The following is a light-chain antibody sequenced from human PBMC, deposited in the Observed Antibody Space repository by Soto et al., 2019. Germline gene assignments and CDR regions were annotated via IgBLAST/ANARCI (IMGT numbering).Light chain of an antibody. CDR2: NDV. CDR1: TSNLGTNT. V-gene: IGLV1-44*01. CDR3: AAWDDSVWV. Sequence: QSVLTQPPSASGTPGQAVTISCSGSTSNLGTNTVKGYQQVPGSAPKILIYNDVQRPSGVPDRFSGSKSGTSASLVISGLQSEDEADYYCAAWDDSVWVFGGGTKLTVL. J-gene: IGLJ3*02.